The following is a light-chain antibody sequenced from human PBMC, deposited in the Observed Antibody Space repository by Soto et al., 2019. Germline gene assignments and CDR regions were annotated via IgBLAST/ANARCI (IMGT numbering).Light chain of an antibody. CDR2: GAS. CDR3: QQYGTSRWT. V-gene: IGKV3-20*01. J-gene: IGKJ1*01. CDR1: QSVSGSY. Sequence: EIVLTQSPGTLSLSPGERATLSCRASQSVSGSYLAWYQQRPGQAPRLLIYGASSRATGIPDRFSGSGPGTDFTLTITRLEPEDFAVYYCQQYGTSRWTFGRGTKVDIK.